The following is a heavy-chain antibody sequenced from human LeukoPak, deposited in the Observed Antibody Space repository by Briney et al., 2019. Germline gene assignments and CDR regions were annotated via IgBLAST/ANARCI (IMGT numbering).Heavy chain of an antibody. CDR2: IYHSGST. CDR3: ASQDGDNYDDWFDP. CDR1: GYSISSGYY. V-gene: IGHV4-38-2*01. D-gene: IGHD5-24*01. Sequence: PSETLSLTCAVSGYSISSGYYWGWIRQPPGNGLEWIGSIYHSGSTYYNPSLKSRVTISVDTSKNQFSLKLSSVTAADTAVYYCASQDGDNYDDWFDPWGQGTLVTVSS. J-gene: IGHJ5*02.